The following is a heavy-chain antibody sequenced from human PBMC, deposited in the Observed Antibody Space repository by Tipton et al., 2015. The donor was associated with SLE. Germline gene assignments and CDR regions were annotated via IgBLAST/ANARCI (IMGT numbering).Heavy chain of an antibody. CDR3: ASGDSQWDSSGWYQS. CDR2: ISYDGSNK. D-gene: IGHD6-19*01. V-gene: IGHV3-30*03. Sequence: SLRLSCAASGFTFSSYGMHWVRQAPGKGLEWVAVISYDGSNKYYADSVKGRFTISRDNSKNTLYLQMNSLRAEDTAVYYCASGDSQWDSSGWYQSWGQGTLVTVSS. J-gene: IGHJ5*02. CDR1: GFTFSSYG.